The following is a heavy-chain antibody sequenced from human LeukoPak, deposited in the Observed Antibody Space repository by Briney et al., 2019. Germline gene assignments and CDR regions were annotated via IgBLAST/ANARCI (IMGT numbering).Heavy chain of an antibody. Sequence: GGSLRLSCAASGFTVSSNYMSWVRQAPGKGLEWVSVIYSGGSTYYADSVKGRFTISRDNSKNTLYLQMNSLRAEDTAVYYCAKDRDSSSSYFDYWGQGTLVTVSS. J-gene: IGHJ4*02. CDR1: GFTVSSNY. CDR3: AKDRDSSSSYFDY. V-gene: IGHV3-53*01. D-gene: IGHD6-6*01. CDR2: IYSGGST.